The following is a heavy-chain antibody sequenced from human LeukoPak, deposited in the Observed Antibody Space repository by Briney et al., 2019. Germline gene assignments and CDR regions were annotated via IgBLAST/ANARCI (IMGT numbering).Heavy chain of an antibody. CDR3: AIEPMTTVTI. D-gene: IGHD4-17*01. Sequence: SETLSLTCTVSGGSISSYYWSWIRQPPGKGLEWIGYIYYSGSTNYNPSLKSRVTISVDTSKNQFSLKLSSVTAADTAVYYCAIEPMTTVTIWGQGTLVTVSS. V-gene: IGHV4-59*12. CDR1: GGSISSYY. CDR2: IYYSGST. J-gene: IGHJ4*02.